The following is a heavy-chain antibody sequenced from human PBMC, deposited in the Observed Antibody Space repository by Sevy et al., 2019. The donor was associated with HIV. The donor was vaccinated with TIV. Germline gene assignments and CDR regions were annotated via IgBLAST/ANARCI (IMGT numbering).Heavy chain of an antibody. CDR3: ARGYYDFWSGYYRRDAFDT. CDR2: ISAYNGDT. J-gene: IGHJ3*02. V-gene: IGHV1-18*01. D-gene: IGHD3-3*01. Sequence: ASVKVSCKASGYTFTSYGISWVRQAPGQGLEWMGWISAYNGDTNYEQKLQGRVTMTTDTSTSTAYMELTSLRSDDTAVYFCARGYYDFWSGYYRRDAFDTWGQRTRVTVSS. CDR1: GYTFTSYG.